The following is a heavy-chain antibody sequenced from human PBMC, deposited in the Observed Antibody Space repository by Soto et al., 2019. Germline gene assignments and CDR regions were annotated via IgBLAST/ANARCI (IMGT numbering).Heavy chain of an antibody. CDR2: ISGTSDST. CDR1: GFTFSTYA. CDR3: AKRTGTYGSAFDI. Sequence: EVQLVESGGGLVQPGESLRLSCAASGFTFSTYAMSWVRQAPGKGLEWVSDISGTSDSTNYPDSVKGRFTISRDNSKNTLYLHINSLRAEDTAIYYCAKRTGTYGSAFDIWGQGTMVTVSS. J-gene: IGHJ3*02. D-gene: IGHD1-26*01. V-gene: IGHV3-23*04.